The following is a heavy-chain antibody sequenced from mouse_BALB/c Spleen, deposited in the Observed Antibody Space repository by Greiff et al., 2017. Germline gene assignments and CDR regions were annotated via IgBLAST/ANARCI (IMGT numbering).Heavy chain of an antibody. D-gene: IGHD4-1*01. CDR3: ARRWDGDYFDY. Sequence: EVHLVESGGGLVKLGGSLKLSCAASGFTFSSYYMSWVRQTPEKRLELVAAINSNGGSTYYPDTVKGRFTISRDNAKNTLYLQMSSLKSEDTALYYCARRWDGDYFDYWGQGTTLTVSS. J-gene: IGHJ2*01. CDR2: INSNGGST. CDR1: GFTFSSYY. V-gene: IGHV5-6-2*01.